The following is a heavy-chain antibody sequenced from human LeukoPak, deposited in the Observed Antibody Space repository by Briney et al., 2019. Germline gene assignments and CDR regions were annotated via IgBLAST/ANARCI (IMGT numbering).Heavy chain of an antibody. D-gene: IGHD3-9*01. CDR3: ARAFDSAFDI. CDR1: GGSISSGSYY. Sequence: SQTLSLTCTVPGGSISSGSYYWSWIRQPAGKGLEWIGRIYTSGSTNYNPSLKSRVTISVDTSKNQFSLKLSSVTAADTAVYYCARAFDSAFDIWGQGTMVTVSS. J-gene: IGHJ3*02. CDR2: IYTSGST. V-gene: IGHV4-61*02.